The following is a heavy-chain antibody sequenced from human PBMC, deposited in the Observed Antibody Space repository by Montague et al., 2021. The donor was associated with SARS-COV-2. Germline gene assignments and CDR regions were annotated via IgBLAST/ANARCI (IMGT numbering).Heavy chain of an antibody. CDR3: VRDHPCGGPRGAYDI. D-gene: IGHD4-23*01. Sequence: SETLSLTCTVSGGSITGYYWSWLRRSPGKGLEWIAYIYDGGAVNYNPSLGSRVTISTDTSKNQLSLKVNFVTAADTAVYYCVRDHPCGGPRGAYDIWGQGTVVTVSS. CDR1: GGSITGYY. V-gene: IGHV4-59*01. CDR2: IYDGGAV. J-gene: IGHJ3*02.